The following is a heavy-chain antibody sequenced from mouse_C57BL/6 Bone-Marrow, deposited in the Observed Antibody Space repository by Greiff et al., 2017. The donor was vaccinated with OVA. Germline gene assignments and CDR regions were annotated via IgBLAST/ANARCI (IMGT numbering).Heavy chain of an antibody. CDR3: ARWGLN. J-gene: IGHJ2*01. Sequence: EVQLQQSGPELVKPGASVKISCKASGYTFTDYYMNWVKQSHGKSLEWIGDINPNNGGTSYNQKFKGKATLTGDKSSSTAYMELRSLTSDDSAVYYCARWGLNWGQGTTLTVSS. D-gene: IGHD2-13*01. CDR2: INPNNGGT. CDR1: GYTFTDYY. V-gene: IGHV1-26*01.